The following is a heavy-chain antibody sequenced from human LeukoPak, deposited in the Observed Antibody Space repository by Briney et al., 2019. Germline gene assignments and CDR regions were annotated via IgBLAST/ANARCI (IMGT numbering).Heavy chain of an antibody. V-gene: IGHV1-69*06. CDR2: IIPIFGTA. CDR1: GGTFSSYA. D-gene: IGHD3-9*01. J-gene: IGHJ6*04. CDR3: ARDYPYYDILTGPSGGMGV. Sequence: EASVKVSCKASGGTFSSYAISWVRQAPGQRLEWMGGIIPIFGTANYAQKFQGRVTITADKSTSTAYMELSSLRSEDTAVYYCARDYPYYDILTGPSGGMGVWGKGTTVTVSS.